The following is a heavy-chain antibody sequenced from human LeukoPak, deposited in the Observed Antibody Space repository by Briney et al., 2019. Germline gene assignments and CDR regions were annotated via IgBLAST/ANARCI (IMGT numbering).Heavy chain of an antibody. CDR3: ARSAVILTGYYADY. D-gene: IGHD3-9*01. V-gene: IGHV3-30*04. CDR2: ISYDGSKK. CDR1: GFTFTDYT. Sequence: GGSLRLSCAASGFTFTDYTIHRVRQAPGKGLEWVAVISYDGSKKNYADSVKGRFTISRDNSKNTLYLQMDSLRPEDTAVYYCARSAVILTGYYADYWGQGTLVTVSS. J-gene: IGHJ4*02.